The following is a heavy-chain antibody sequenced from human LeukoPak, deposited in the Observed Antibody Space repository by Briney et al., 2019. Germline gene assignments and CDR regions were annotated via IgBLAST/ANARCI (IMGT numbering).Heavy chain of an antibody. CDR2: LYSGSST. V-gene: IGHV3-66*02. J-gene: IGHJ4*02. CDR1: GFTVSSNY. D-gene: IGHD6-19*01. CDR3: ARGRSGWYYFDY. Sequence: PSGGSLSLSCAAAGFTVSSNYKSWVRQAPGKELQGGSVLYSGSSTYYADSVKGRFTISRDNSNNTLYLQMNSLSAEDTAVYYCARGRSGWYYFDYGGQGTLVTVSS.